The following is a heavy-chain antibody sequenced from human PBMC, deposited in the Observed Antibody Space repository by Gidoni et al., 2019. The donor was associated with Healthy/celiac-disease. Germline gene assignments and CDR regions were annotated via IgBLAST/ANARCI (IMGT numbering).Heavy chain of an antibody. J-gene: IGHJ6*02. D-gene: IGHD5-18*01. CDR3: ASHSGYSYGYGHYYYYGMDV. Sequence: QVQLLQSGAEVKKPGSSLKVSCKASQSFFSSYAITWVRQAPGQGLDWMGGIIPIFGTANYAQKFQGRVTITADKSTSTAYMELSSLRSEDTAVYYCASHSGYSYGYGHYYYYGMDVWGQGTTVTVSS. CDR2: IIPIFGTA. CDR1: QSFFSSYA. V-gene: IGHV1-69*14.